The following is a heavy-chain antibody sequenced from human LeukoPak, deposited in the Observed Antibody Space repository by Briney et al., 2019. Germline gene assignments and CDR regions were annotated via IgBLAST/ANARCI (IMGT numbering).Heavy chain of an antibody. CDR1: GGSFSGYY. V-gene: IGHV4-34*01. CDR2: INHSGST. D-gene: IGHD3-10*01. Sequence: PSETLSLTCAVYGGSFSGYYWSWIRQPPGKGLEWIGEINHSGSTNYNPSLKSRVTISVDTSKNQFSLKLSSVTAADTAVYYCARGGVLWFGELFRNWFDPWGQGTLVTVSS. CDR3: ARGGVLWFGELFRNWFDP. J-gene: IGHJ5*02.